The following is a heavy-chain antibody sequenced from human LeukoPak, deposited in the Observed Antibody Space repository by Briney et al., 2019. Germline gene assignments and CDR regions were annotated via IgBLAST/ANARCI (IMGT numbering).Heavy chain of an antibody. D-gene: IGHD5-24*01. CDR2: SSSSGSTI. CDR3: ARWKMEPERNAFDS. J-gene: IGHJ3*01. V-gene: IGHV3-11*04. Sequence: GGSLRLSCAASGFTFSDYYMSWIRQAPGKGLEWVSYSSSSGSTIHYADSVKGRFTISRDNAKNSLYLQMDSLRADDTAVYYCARWKMEPERNAFDSWGQGTVVTVSS. CDR1: GFTFSDYY.